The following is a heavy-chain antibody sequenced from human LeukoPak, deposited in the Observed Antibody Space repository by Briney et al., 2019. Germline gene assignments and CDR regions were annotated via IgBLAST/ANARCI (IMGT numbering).Heavy chain of an antibody. CDR3: AKDLGATEVDY. D-gene: IGHD5-12*01. V-gene: IGHV3-30*18. CDR2: ISYDGSNK. CDR1: GFTFSSYG. Sequence: GGSLRLSCAASGFTFSSYGMHWVRQAPGKGLEWVAVISYDGSNKYYADSVKGRFTISRDNSKNTLYLQMNSLRAEDTAVYYCAKDLGATEVDYWGQGTLVTVSS. J-gene: IGHJ4*02.